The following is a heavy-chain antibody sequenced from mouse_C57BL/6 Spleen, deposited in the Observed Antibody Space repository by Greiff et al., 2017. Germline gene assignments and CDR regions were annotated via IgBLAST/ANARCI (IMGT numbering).Heavy chain of an antibody. CDR1: GYTFTSYW. V-gene: IGHV1-69*01. CDR2: IDPSDSYT. Sequence: QVQLQQPGAELVMPGASVKLSCKASGYTFTSYWMHWVKQRPGQGLEWIGEIDPSDSYTNYNQKFKGKSTLTVDKSSSTAYMQLSSLTSEDSAVYYCARKSYSKGYFDVWGTGTTVTVSS. CDR3: ARKSYSKGYFDV. D-gene: IGHD2-5*01. J-gene: IGHJ1*03.